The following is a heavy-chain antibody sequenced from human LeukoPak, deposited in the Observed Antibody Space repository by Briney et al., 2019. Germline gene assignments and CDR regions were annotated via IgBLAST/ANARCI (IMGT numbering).Heavy chain of an antibody. J-gene: IGHJ4*02. CDR3: AKVSGIVGATFYYFDY. V-gene: IGHV3-9*01. Sequence: GGSLRLSCAASGFTFDDYAMHWVRQAPGKGLEWVSGISWNSGSIGYADSVKGRFTFSRDNAKNSLYLQMNSLRAEDTALYYCAKVSGIVGATFYYFDYWGQGTLVTVSS. D-gene: IGHD1-26*01. CDR2: ISWNSGSI. CDR1: GFTFDDYA.